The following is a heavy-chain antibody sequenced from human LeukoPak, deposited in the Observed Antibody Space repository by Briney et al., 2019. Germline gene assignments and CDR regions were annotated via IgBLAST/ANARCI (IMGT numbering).Heavy chain of an antibody. CDR2: VYYSGST. CDR1: GGSISSYY. CDR3: AGGYSGTYGRFDY. Sequence: SETLSLTCTVSGGSISSYYWSWIRQPPGEGLEWIGYVYYSGSTNYNPSLKSRVTISLDTSKKQFSLKLSSVTAADTAIYYCAGGYSGTYGRFDYWGQGTLVTVSS. J-gene: IGHJ4*02. D-gene: IGHD1-26*01. V-gene: IGHV4-59*01.